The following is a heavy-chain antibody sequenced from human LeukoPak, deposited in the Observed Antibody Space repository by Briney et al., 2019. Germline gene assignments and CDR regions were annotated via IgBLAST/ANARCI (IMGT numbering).Heavy chain of an antibody. J-gene: IGHJ6*02. CDR2: ISAYNGNT. D-gene: IGHD2-2*01. V-gene: IGHV1-18*01. Sequence: GASAKVSCKASGYTFTSYGISWVRQAPGQGLEWMGWISAYNGNTNYAQKLQGRVTMTTDTSTSTAYMELRSLRSDDTAVYYCAREVVVVPERYYYGMDVWGQGTTVTVSS. CDR1: GYTFTSYG. CDR3: AREVVVVPERYYYGMDV.